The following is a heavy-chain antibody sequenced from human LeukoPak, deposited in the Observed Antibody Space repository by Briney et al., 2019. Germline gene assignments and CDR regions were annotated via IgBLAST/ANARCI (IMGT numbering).Heavy chain of an antibody. Sequence: SVKVSCKASGGTFSSYAISWLRQAPGQGLEWMGGIIPIFGTANYAQKFQGRVTITTDESTSTAYMELSSLRSEDTAVYYCARDQSRDGYNLDAFDIWGQGTMVTVSS. CDR1: GGTFSSYA. CDR2: IIPIFGTA. D-gene: IGHD5-24*01. CDR3: ARDQSRDGYNLDAFDI. V-gene: IGHV1-69*05. J-gene: IGHJ3*02.